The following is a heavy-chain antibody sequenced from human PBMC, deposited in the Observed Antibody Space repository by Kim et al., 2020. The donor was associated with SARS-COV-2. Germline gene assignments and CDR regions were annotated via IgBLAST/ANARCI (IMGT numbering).Heavy chain of an antibody. CDR1: GYTFTKYG. D-gene: IGHD2-8*01. J-gene: IGHJ4*02. CDR3: ARPSFCADGICPYYDY. Sequence: ASVKVSCKASGYTFTKYGVHWVRQAPGQSLEWMGWVNAGNGDTHYSPKFQDRVTITRDTSATTAYMELSSLRSEDTAVYYCARPSFCADGICPYYDYWGPGNPGHRLL. V-gene: IGHV1-3*01. CDR2: VNAGNGDT.